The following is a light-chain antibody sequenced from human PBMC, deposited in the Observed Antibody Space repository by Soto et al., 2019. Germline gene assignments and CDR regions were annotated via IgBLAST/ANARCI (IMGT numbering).Light chain of an antibody. J-gene: IGKJ3*01. Sequence: DIQMTQSPASLSASLGDKVTIACRPSQTISRSLNWYHHRPGKAPRLLVYAATTLQSGVPSRFSGSGSGTDFNLTISSLQPEDFATYYCQQSFSIPFTFGPGTKVDIK. CDR2: AAT. CDR3: QQSFSIPFT. V-gene: IGKV1-39*01. CDR1: QTISRS.